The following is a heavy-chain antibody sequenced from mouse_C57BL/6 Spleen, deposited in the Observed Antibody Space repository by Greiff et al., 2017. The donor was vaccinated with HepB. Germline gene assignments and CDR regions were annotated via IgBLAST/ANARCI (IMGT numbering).Heavy chain of an antibody. V-gene: IGHV14-2*01. J-gene: IGHJ1*03. CDR3: ARRYYDYDGWYVDV. CDR2: LDPEDGET. D-gene: IGHD2-4*01. Sequence: EVQLQQSGAELVKPGASVKLSCTASGFNIKDYYMNWVKQRPEQGLEWIGRLDPEDGETKSAPKFQGKATITADTSSNTAYLQLSRLTYEDNAVDYWARRYYDYDGWYVDVWGTGTTVTVSS. CDR1: GFNIKDYY.